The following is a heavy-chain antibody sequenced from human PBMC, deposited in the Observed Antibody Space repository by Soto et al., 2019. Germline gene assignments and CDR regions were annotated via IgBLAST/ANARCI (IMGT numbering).Heavy chain of an antibody. CDR2: IIPIFGTA. V-gene: IGHV1-69*06. Sequence: QMQLVQSVAEVKKPGSSVKVSCKASGGTFRSYAISWVRQAPGQGLEWMGGIIPIFGTANYAQKFQGRVTITADKSPSTADMELSSLRSGDMAVYYWARWNYDSRGYYYSYGKDVCGQGTTVTVSS. D-gene: IGHD3-22*01. CDR3: ARWNYDSRGYYYSYGKDV. J-gene: IGHJ6*02. CDR1: GGTFRSYA.